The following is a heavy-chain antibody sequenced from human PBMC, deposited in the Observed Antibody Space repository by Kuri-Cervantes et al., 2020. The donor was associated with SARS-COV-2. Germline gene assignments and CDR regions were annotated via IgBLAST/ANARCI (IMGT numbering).Heavy chain of an antibody. J-gene: IGHJ4*02. V-gene: IGHV4-61*01. D-gene: IGHD3-3*01. CDR2: IFYSGRT. CDR3: ARTQSGTLFGVVATFDS. Sequence: SETLSLTCTVSGGSVNSGSYYWSWIRQPPGKGLEWIGDIFYSGRTNYNPSLKSRSTMSVDTSKDQSSLKFTSVTAADTAVYYCARTQSGTLFGVVATFDSWGQGILVTVSS. CDR1: GGSVNSGSYY.